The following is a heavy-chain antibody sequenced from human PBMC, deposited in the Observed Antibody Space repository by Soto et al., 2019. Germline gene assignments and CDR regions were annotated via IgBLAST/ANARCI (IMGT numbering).Heavy chain of an antibody. CDR1: GFTFSNSI. J-gene: IGHJ6*02. V-gene: IGHV3-21*06. CDR3: ARDHGGSTWFVGVYYFFGMDV. Sequence: GVSLRLSCTVSGFTFSNSIMNWVRQAPGKGLEWVSVIGSSGGVTHYADSVKGRFTVSRDNAKNSLYLQMNSLRADDTAVYFCARDHGGSTWFVGVYYFFGMDVWGQGTAVTVCS. CDR2: IGSSGGVT. D-gene: IGHD6-13*01.